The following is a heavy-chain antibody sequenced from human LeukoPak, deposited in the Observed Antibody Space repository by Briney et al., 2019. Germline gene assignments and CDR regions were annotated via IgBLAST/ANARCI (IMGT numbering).Heavy chain of an antibody. Sequence: GGSLRLSCVASEFTFSSHAMNWVRQAPGKGLEWVSSISGGGESTYYADSVKGRFTISRDNSKNTLYLQMNSLRAEDTAVYYCARDGGGSQSHWGQGTLVTVSS. CDR2: ISGGGEST. J-gene: IGHJ4*02. CDR3: ARDGGGSQSH. D-gene: IGHD3-16*01. V-gene: IGHV3-23*01. CDR1: EFTFSSHA.